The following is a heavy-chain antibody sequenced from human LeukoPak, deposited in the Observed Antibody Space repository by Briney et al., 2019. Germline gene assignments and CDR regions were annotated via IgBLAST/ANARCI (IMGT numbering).Heavy chain of an antibody. CDR2: ISSDGSHK. D-gene: IGHD1-14*01. Sequence: GGSLRLSCAASGFTFGSSGMHRVRQAPGKGLEWVALISSDGSHKYHADSVKGRFTISRDNSKSTLYLQMNSLRAEDTAVYYCAKDTTRVGLDQWGQGTLVTVSS. CDR3: AKDTTRVGLDQ. V-gene: IGHV3-30*18. CDR1: GFTFGSSG. J-gene: IGHJ4*02.